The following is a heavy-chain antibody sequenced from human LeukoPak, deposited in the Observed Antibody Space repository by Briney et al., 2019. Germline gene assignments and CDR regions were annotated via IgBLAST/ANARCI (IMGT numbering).Heavy chain of an antibody. CDR1: GFTFSNSA. CDR2: INGDGGRT. J-gene: IGHJ6*02. D-gene: IGHD1-14*01. V-gene: IGHV3-23*01. Sequence: GGSLRLSCAASGFTFSNSAMTWVRQAPGKGLDWVSAINGDGGRTYHADSVKGRFTISRDNSKNTLYLQMNSMRVEDTAVYYCAKDIKGTNYYYYGMGAWGQGTTVTVSS. CDR3: AKDIKGTNYYYYGMGA.